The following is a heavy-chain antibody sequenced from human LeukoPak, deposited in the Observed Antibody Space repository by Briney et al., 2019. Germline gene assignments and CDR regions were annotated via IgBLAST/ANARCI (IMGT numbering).Heavy chain of an antibody. CDR1: GGSISSISSNNYH. D-gene: IGHD4-23*01. J-gene: IGHJ6*02. CDR3: AREMGVVTAHGIDI. CDR2: IYYSGST. Sequence: PSETLSLTCVVSGGSISSISSNNYHWGWIRQPPGKGLEWIGSIYYSGSTYYNPSLKSRVTISVDTSKNQFSLKLSSVTAADTALYYCAREMGVVTAHGIDIWGQGTTVTVSS. V-gene: IGHV4-39*02.